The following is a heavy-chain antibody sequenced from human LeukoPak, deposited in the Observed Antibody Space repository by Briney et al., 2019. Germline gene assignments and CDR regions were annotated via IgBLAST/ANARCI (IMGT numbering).Heavy chain of an antibody. D-gene: IGHD2-8*02. V-gene: IGHV1-2*02. CDR2: ITPNSGGT. Sequence: ASVKVSCKASGYTFTGYYMHWVRQAPGQGLEWVGWITPNSGGTNYAQKFQGRVTMTRDTSISTAYMELSRLRSDDTAVYYCARDKSVVLVDWFDSWGQGTLVTVSS. J-gene: IGHJ5*01. CDR1: GYTFTGYY. CDR3: ARDKSVVLVDWFDS.